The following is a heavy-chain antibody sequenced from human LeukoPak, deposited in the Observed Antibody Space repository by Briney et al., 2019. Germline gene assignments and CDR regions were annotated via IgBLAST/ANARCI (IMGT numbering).Heavy chain of an antibody. Sequence: SETLSLTCTVSGGSISSYYWSWIRQPPGKGLEWIGYIYYSGSTNYNPSLKSRVTISVDTSKNQFSLKLSSVTAADTAVYYCARAEITIFVFDYWGQGTLVTVSS. J-gene: IGHJ4*02. CDR2: IYYSGST. D-gene: IGHD3-3*01. V-gene: IGHV4-59*01. CDR3: ARAEITIFVFDY. CDR1: GGSISSYY.